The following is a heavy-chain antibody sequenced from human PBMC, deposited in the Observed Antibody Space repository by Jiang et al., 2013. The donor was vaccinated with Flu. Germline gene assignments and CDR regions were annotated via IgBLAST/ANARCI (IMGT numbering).Heavy chain of an antibody. D-gene: IGHD5-18*01. CDR3: ARDDSYGSDNWFDP. V-gene: IGHV4-38-2*02. J-gene: IGHJ5*02. CDR2: IYHSGST. CDR1: GYSISSGYY. Sequence: GPGLVKPSETLSLTCTVSGYSISSGYYWGWIRQPPGKGLEWIGSIYHSGSTYYNPSLKSRVTISVDTSKNQFSLKLSSVTAADTAVYYCARDDSYGSDNWFDPWGQGTLVTVSS.